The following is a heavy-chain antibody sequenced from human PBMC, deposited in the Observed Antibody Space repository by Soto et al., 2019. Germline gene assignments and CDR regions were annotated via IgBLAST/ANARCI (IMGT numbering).Heavy chain of an antibody. CDR1: GASTVSHYH. Sequence: QVQLQESGPGLVKPSQTLSLTCSVSGASTVSHYHWTWIRQPPGKGLEWMGYIFNSGTTFYNPSLPRRLSISMDPSGNHFSLGLRAVTAADTAVYYCALALGPTTGLDYWGQGTLVTVSS. J-gene: IGHJ4*02. CDR3: ALALGPTTGLDY. V-gene: IGHV4-31*02. CDR2: IFNSGTT. D-gene: IGHD1-26*01.